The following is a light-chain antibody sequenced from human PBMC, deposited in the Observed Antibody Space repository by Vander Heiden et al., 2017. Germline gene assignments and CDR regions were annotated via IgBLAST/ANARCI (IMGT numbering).Light chain of an antibody. V-gene: IGKV4-1*01. CDR3: QQYYSTPIT. CDR2: WAS. Sequence: DIVMTQSPDSRAVSLGERATINCKSSQSVLYSSNNKNYLAWYQQKPGQPPKLLIYWASTRESGVPDRFSGSGSGTDFTLTISSLQAEDVAVYYCQQYYSTPITFGQGTRLEIK. CDR1: QSVLYSSNNKNY. J-gene: IGKJ5*01.